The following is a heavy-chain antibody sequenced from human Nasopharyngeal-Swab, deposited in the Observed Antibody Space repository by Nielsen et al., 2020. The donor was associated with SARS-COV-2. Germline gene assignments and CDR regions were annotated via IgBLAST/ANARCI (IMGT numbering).Heavy chain of an antibody. D-gene: IGHD3-22*01. CDR2: IYYSGST. CDR3: ATFDYYDSS. J-gene: IGHJ4*02. V-gene: IGHV4-39*01. Sequence: SETLSLTCTVSGGSISSSRYYWGWIRQPPGKGLEWIGSIYYSGSTYYNPPLKSRVTISVDTSKNHFSLKLSSVTAADTAVYYCATFDYYDSSWGQGTLVTVSS. CDR1: GGSISSSRYY.